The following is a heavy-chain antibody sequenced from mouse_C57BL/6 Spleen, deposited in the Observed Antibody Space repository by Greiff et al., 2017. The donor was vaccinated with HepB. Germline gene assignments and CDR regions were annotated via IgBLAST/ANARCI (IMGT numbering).Heavy chain of an antibody. CDR2: ISYSGST. CDR3: ARDDGYLYAMDY. J-gene: IGHJ4*01. CDR1: GYSITSDY. Sequence: EVQLVESGPGLAKPSQTLSLTCSVTGYSITSDYWNWIRKFPGNKLEYMGYISYSGSTYYNPSLKSRNSITRETSKTQYYLQFNSVTTQDTAPYYGARDDGYLYAMDYWGQGTSVTVSS. D-gene: IGHD2-3*01. V-gene: IGHV3-8*01.